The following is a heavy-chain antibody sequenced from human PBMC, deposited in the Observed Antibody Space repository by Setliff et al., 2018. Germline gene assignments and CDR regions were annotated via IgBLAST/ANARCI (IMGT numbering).Heavy chain of an antibody. CDR1: GFSLTTTRVA. D-gene: IGHD3-22*01. V-gene: IGHV2-5*02. J-gene: IGHJ4*02. Sequence: SGPMLVNPTQTLTLTCTFSGFSLTTTRVAVGWIRQPPGKALEWLALIYWDDDKRYTYSPSLKTRLTVSRDTYRNQVVLTMANMDPVDTATYYCAHRRVGNYDSSGNYHSYFDYWGQGILVTVSS. CDR3: AHRRVGNYDSSGNYHSYFDY. CDR2: IYWDDDK.